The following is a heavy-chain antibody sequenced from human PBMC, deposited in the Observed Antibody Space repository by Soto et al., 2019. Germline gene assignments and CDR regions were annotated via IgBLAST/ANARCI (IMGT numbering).Heavy chain of an antibody. D-gene: IGHD5-12*01. Sequence: EVQLVESGGGLVQPGRSLRLSCTASGFTFGDYAMSWVRQAPGKGLERVAFIKSTLYGGTPEHTASVKGRFTISRDDSKSIAYLQMNSLKAEDTAVYYCTTAGVEMATGYYFDYWGQGTLVTASS. CDR3: TTAGVEMATGYYFDY. CDR2: IKSTLYGGTP. V-gene: IGHV3-49*04. CDR1: GFTFGDYA. J-gene: IGHJ4*02.